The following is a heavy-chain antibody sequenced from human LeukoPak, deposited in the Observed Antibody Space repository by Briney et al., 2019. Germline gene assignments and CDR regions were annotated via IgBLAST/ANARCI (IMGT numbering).Heavy chain of an antibody. Sequence: ASVKVSCKASGYTFTTYYMHWVRQAPGQGLEWMGWINPNSGGTNYAQKFQGRVTMTRDTSISTAYMELSRLRSDDTAVYYCARDRVVVPAAFDYWGQGTLVTVSS. CDR1: GYTFTTYY. J-gene: IGHJ4*02. CDR2: INPNSGGT. V-gene: IGHV1-2*02. D-gene: IGHD2-2*01. CDR3: ARDRVVVPAAFDY.